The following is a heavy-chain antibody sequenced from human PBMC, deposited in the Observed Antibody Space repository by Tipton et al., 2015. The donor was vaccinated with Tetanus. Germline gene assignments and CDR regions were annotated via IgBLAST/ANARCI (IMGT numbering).Heavy chain of an antibody. J-gene: IGHJ1*01. CDR3: ARESRTYDAEYFQH. Sequence: QSGPEVKKPGASVKVSCKTSGYTFIGYYMHWVRQAPGQGLEWMGWINPNTGGTNYAQKFQGRITMTRDTSISTAFMEVSWLPYDDTAVYFCARESRTYDAEYFQHWGQGTLVTVSS. V-gene: IGHV1-2*02. CDR2: INPNTGGT. D-gene: IGHD3-3*01. CDR1: GYTFIGYY.